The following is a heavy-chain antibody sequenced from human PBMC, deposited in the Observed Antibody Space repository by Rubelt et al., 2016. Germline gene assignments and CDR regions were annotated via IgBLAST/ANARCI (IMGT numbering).Heavy chain of an antibody. CDR3: ARDRGGYYFDY. CDR2: ISAYNGNT. D-gene: IGHD2-15*01. V-gene: IGHV1-18*01. CDR1: GYTFTSYG. J-gene: IGHJ4*02. Sequence: QVQLVQSGAEVKKPGASVKVSCKASGYTFTSYGISWVRQAPGQGLEWMGWISAYNGNTNYAQKSQGRGAMTRETRKSTADMELRSLRSDDTAVYYCARDRGGYYFDYWGQGTLVTVSS.